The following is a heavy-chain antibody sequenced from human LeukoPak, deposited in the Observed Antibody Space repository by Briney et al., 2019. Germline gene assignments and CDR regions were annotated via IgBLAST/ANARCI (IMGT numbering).Heavy chain of an antibody. CDR2: IKQDGSEK. CDR3: ARANPSVAGIQILYYYYMDV. J-gene: IGHJ6*03. V-gene: IGHV3-7*01. Sequence: GGSLRLSCAASGFTFSSYWMGWVRQAPGKGLEWVANIKQDGSEKYYVDSVKGRFTISRDNAKNSLYLQMNSLRAEDTAVYYCARANPSVAGIQILYYYYMDVWGKGTTVTVSS. CDR1: GFTFSSYW. D-gene: IGHD6-19*01.